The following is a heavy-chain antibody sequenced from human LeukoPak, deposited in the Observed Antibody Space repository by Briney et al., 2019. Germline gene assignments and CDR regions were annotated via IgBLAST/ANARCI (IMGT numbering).Heavy chain of an antibody. J-gene: IGHJ4*02. D-gene: IGHD4-17*01. CDR3: ARDRLGGDLTGESLY. V-gene: IGHV1-18*04. Sequence: ASVKVSCKASGYTFTGFYMHWVRQAPAQGLEWMGWISAYNGNTHYAQKFRGRLTMTTDTSTTTAYLELRSLKSDDTAVYYCARDRLGGDLTGESLYWGQGTLVTVSS. CDR1: GYTFTGFY. CDR2: ISAYNGNT.